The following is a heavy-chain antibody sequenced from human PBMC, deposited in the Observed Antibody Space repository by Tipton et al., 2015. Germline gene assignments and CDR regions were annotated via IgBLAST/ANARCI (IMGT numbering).Heavy chain of an antibody. Sequence: SLRLSCVASGFSFSGHYMDWVRQAPGKGLEWIGHSMNVGSSFNTQYAASVRGRFTISRDVSKNSLFLEMNSLKTEDTAVYFCAGDTGGRDCSITSCYTRWGQGTLVTVSS. D-gene: IGHD2-2*02. CDR2: SMNVGSSFNT. V-gene: IGHV3-72*01. CDR3: AGDTGGRDCSITSCYTR. CDR1: GFSFSGHY. J-gene: IGHJ4*02.